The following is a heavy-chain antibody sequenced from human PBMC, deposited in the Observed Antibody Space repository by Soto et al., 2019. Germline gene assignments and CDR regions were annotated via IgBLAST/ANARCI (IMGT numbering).Heavy chain of an antibody. CDR2: ISYDGSNK. Sequence: PGGSLRLSCAASGFTFSSYGMHWVRQAPGKGLEWVAVISYDGSNKYYADSVKGRFTISRDNSKNTLYLQMNSLRAEDTAVYYCAKDLFIGYYYGMDVWGQGTTVTVS. V-gene: IGHV3-30*18. J-gene: IGHJ6*02. CDR1: GFTFSSYG. CDR3: AKDLFIGYYYGMDV.